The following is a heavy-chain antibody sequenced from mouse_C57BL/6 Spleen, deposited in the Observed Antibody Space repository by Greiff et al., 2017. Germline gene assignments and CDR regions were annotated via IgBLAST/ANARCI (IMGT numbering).Heavy chain of an antibody. V-gene: IGHV5-12*01. CDR3: ARVYLGYFDD. CDR1: GFTFSDYY. Sequence: EVKLMESGGGLVQPGGSLKLSCAASGFTFSDYYMYWVRQTPEKRLEWVAYISNGGGSTYYPDTVKGRFTISRDNAKNTLYLQMSRLKSEDTAMYYCARVYLGYFDDWGQGTTLTVSS. J-gene: IGHJ2*01. CDR2: ISNGGGST. D-gene: IGHD2-1*01.